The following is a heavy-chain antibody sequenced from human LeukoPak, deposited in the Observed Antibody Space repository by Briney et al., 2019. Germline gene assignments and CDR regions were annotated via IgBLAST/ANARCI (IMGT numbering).Heavy chain of an antibody. CDR3: ANRMGPNTGYYFDY. CDR1: GYSISSGYY. J-gene: IGHJ4*02. D-gene: IGHD1-14*01. CDR2: IYHSGST. Sequence: PSETLSLTCTVSGYSISSGYYWGWIRQPPGKGLEWIGSIYHSGSTYYNPSLKSRVTISVDTSKNQFSLKLSSVTAADTAVYYCANRMGPNTGYYFDYWGQGTLVTVSS. V-gene: IGHV4-38-2*02.